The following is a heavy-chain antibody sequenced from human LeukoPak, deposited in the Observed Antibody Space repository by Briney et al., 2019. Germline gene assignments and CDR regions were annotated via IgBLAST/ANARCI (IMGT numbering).Heavy chain of an antibody. V-gene: IGHV4-4*07. Sequence: SETLSLTCTVSGGSISSYYWSWIRQPAGKGLEWIGRIYSSGSTNYNPSLKSRVTMSVDTSKNQFSLKLSSVTAADTAVFYCARHGWHSWYFDLWGRGTLVTVSS. D-gene: IGHD6-19*01. CDR1: GGSISSYY. J-gene: IGHJ2*01. CDR3: ARHGWHSWYFDL. CDR2: IYSSGST.